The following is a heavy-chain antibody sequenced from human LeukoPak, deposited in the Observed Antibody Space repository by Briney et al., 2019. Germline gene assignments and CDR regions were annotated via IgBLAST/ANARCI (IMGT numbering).Heavy chain of an antibody. J-gene: IGHJ4*02. CDR3: AKGSYYDSSGSFYFDY. D-gene: IGHD3-22*01. Sequence: PGGSLRPSCAASGFTVSSNYMSWVRQAPGKGLEWVSLIYSGGSTYYADSVKGRFTISRDNSKNTLYVQVNSLGTEDTAAYYCAKGSYYDSSGSFYFDYWGQGTLVTVSS. CDR2: IYSGGST. V-gene: IGHV3-53*01. CDR1: GFTVSSNY.